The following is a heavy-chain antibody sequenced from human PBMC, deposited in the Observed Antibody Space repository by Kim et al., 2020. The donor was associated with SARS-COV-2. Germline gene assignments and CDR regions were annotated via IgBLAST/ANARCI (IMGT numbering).Heavy chain of an antibody. V-gene: IGHV3-9*01. CDR2: IRWDSGSI. D-gene: IGHD6-13*01. J-gene: IGHJ4*02. CDR3: AKIAAAGKAPLDY. Sequence: GGSLRLSCAASGFTFGDYAMHWVRQAPGKGLEWVSGIRWDSGSIAYADSVRGRFTISRDNAKNSLYLQMNSLGAEDTAWYYCAKIAAAGKAPLDYWGQGTLVTVSS. CDR1: GFTFGDYA.